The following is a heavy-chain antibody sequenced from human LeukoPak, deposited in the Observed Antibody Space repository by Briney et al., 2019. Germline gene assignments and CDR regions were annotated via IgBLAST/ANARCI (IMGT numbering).Heavy chain of an antibody. J-gene: IGHJ4*02. V-gene: IGHV1-18*01. D-gene: IGHD1-26*01. CDR3: ATDDEVGASAY. CDR1: GYTFSSYG. Sequence: ASVRLSCKASGYTFSSYGISWVRQAPGQGLEWMGWIRTYNGNTTYAQNFQGRFTMTEDTSTDTAYMELSNLRSDDTAMYFCATDDEVGASAYWGQGTLVTVSS. CDR2: IRTYNGNT.